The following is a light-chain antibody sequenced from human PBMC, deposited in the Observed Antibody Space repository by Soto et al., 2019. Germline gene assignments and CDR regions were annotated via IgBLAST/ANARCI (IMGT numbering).Light chain of an antibody. V-gene: IGKV1-5*03. CDR1: QSVSSW. CDR2: KAS. Sequence: EIQVTLSPSTLSASVGDRVTITFRASQSVSSWLAWFQQKPGKAPKLLIYKASTLQSGVSSRFSGGGSGTEFTLTISSLQPDDFATYYCQQYKTYWTFGPGTKVDIK. CDR3: QQYKTYWT. J-gene: IGKJ1*01.